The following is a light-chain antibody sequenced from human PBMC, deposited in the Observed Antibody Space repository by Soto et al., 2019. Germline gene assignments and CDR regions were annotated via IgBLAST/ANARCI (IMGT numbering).Light chain of an antibody. J-gene: IGKJ3*01. CDR3: QQPHSSPFT. V-gene: IGKV1-12*01. CDR2: AAS. CDR1: QDISRF. Sequence: DVQMTQSPSAMSASVGDRVTITCRASQDISRFVAWFQQKPGKAPKLLIYAASSLQRGVPSRFSGSGSGTDFTLTISSLQPEDFATYYCQQPHSSPFTFGPGTKVDIK.